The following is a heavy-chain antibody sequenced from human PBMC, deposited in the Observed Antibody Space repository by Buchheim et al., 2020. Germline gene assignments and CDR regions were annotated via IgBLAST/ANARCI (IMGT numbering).Heavy chain of an antibody. CDR3: ARASGDCSGGSCYSYDYYYGMDV. Sequence: QVQLVESGGGVVQPGRSLRLSCAASGFTFSSYGMHWVRQAPGKGLEWVAVIWYDGSNKYYADSVKGRFTISRANSKNTLYLQMNSLRAEDTAVYYCARASGDCSGGSCYSYDYYYGMDVWGQGTT. V-gene: IGHV3-33*01. CDR1: GFTFSSYG. CDR2: IWYDGSNK. J-gene: IGHJ6*02. D-gene: IGHD2-15*01.